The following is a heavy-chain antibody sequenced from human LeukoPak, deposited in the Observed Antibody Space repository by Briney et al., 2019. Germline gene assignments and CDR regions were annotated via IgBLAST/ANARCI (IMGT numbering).Heavy chain of an antibody. CDR2: MNPNSGNT. CDR1: GYTFTSYD. Sequence: ASVKVSCKASGYTFTSYDTNWVRQATGQGLEWMGWMNPNSGNTGYAQKFQGRVTMTRNTSISTAYMELSSLRSEDTAVYYCAKALIVVVPAAPVDYWGQGTLVTLSS. D-gene: IGHD2-2*01. CDR3: AKALIVVVPAAPVDY. V-gene: IGHV1-8*01. J-gene: IGHJ4*02.